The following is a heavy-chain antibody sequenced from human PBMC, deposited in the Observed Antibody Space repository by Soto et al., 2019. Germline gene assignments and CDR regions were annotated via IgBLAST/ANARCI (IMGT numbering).Heavy chain of an antibody. CDR1: GFTFDDYG. J-gene: IGHJ4*02. D-gene: IGHD3-22*01. CDR2: INWNGGST. V-gene: IGHV3-20*04. Sequence: GGSLRLSCAASGFTFDDYGMSWVRQAPGKGLEWVSGINWNGGSTGYADSVKGRFTISRDNAKNSLYLQMNSLRAEDTALYYCARDPHYYYDSSGYFDYWGQGTLVTVSS. CDR3: ARDPHYYYDSSGYFDY.